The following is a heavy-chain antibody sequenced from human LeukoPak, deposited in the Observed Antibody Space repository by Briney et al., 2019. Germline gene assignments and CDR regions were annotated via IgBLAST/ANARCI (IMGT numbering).Heavy chain of an antibody. CDR3: AKTDGDFEYFQH. CDR2: YDGSNK. V-gene: IGHV3-30*02. D-gene: IGHD4-17*01. Sequence: GGSLRLSCAASGFTFSIYGMHWVRQAPGKGLEWVAYDGSNKYYADSVKGRFTISRDNSKNTPYLQMNSLRAEDTAVYYCAKTDGDFEYFQHWGQGTLVTVSS. J-gene: IGHJ1*01. CDR1: GFTFSIYG.